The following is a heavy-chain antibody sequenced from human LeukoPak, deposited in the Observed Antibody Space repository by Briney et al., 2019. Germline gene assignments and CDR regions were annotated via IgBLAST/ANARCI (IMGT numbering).Heavy chain of an antibody. CDR3: AGGDYYYGSGSYYPGWFDP. CDR1: GYTFTYRY. V-gene: IGHV1-69*13. J-gene: IGHJ5*02. Sequence: ASVKVSCRASGYTFTYRYLHWVRQAPGQGLEWMGGIIPVFGTANYAQKFQGRVTITADESTSTAYMELSSLRSEDTAVYYCAGGDYYYGSGSYYPGWFDPWGQGTLVTVSS. CDR2: IIPVFGTA. D-gene: IGHD3-10*01.